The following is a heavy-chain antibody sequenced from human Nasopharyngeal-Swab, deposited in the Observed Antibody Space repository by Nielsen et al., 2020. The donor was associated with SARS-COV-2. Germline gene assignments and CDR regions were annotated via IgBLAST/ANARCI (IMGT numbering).Heavy chain of an antibody. V-gene: IGHV1-8*01. CDR1: GYTFTSYD. CDR3: ARGPSVPYSSTTHYHYYGMDV. J-gene: IGHJ6*02. D-gene: IGHD6-13*01. Sequence: ASVKVSCKASGYTFTSYDINWVRQATGQGLEWMGWMNPNSGNTGYAQKFQGRVTMTRNTSISTAYMELSSLRSEDTAVYYCARGPSVPYSSTTHYHYYGMDVWGQGTTVTVSS. CDR2: MNPNSGNT.